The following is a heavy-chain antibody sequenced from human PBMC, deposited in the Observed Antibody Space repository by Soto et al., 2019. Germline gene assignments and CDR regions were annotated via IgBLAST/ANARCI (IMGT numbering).Heavy chain of an antibody. Sequence: QVQLVQSGAEVKKPGASVKVSCKASGYTFTSYDINWVRQDTGQGLEWMGWMNTNSGNTGYAQKFQGRDTMTRNTSISTAYMELSSLRSEETAVYYCARGPNRMVRGPSDYWGQGTLVTVSS. D-gene: IGHD3-10*01. V-gene: IGHV1-8*01. CDR3: ARGPNRMVRGPSDY. CDR1: GYTFTSYD. CDR2: MNTNSGNT. J-gene: IGHJ4*02.